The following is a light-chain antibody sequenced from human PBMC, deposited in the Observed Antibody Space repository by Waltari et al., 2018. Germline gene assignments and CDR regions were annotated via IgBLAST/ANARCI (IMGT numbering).Light chain of an antibody. CDR2: EVT. V-gene: IGLV2-23*01. J-gene: IGLJ3*02. Sequence: QSALTQPASVSGSPGQSITISCPGTSSDVGSYNLVSWYQQHPVKAPKLIIYEVTKRPSGVSKRFSGAKSGNTASLTISGLQAEDEADYYCSSYAGSNTLQFGGGTKLTVL. CDR1: SSDVGSYNL. CDR3: SSYAGSNTLQ.